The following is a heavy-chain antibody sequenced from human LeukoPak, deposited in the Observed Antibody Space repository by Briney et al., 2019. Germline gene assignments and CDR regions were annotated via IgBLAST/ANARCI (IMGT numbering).Heavy chain of an antibody. Sequence: GASVKVSCKASGGTFSSYAISWVRQAPGQGHEWMGGIIPIFGTANYAQKFQGRVTITTDESTSTAYMELSSLRSEDTAVYYCASSSITGTRRFQHWGQGTLVTVSS. CDR1: GGTFSSYA. V-gene: IGHV1-69*05. CDR3: ASSSITGTRRFQH. D-gene: IGHD1-7*01. CDR2: IIPIFGTA. J-gene: IGHJ1*01.